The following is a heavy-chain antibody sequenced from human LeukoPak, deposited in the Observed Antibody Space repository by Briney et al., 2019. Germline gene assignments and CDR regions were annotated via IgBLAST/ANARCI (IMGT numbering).Heavy chain of an antibody. J-gene: IGHJ6*02. D-gene: IGHD2-15*01. CDR2: INPSGGST. V-gene: IGHV1-46*01. Sequence: GASVKVSCKASGYTFTSYYMHWVRQAPGQGLEWMGIINPSGGSTSYAQKFQGRVTMTRDTSTSTVYMELSSLRSEDTAVYYCARALVEVAATGGSYYYYGMDVWGQGTTVTVSS. CDR1: GYTFTSYY. CDR3: ARALVEVAATGGSYYYYGMDV.